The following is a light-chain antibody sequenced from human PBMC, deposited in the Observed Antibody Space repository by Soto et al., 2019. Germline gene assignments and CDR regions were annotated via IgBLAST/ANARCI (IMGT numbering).Light chain of an antibody. CDR3: QQLKTYPLT. CDR2: AAS. Sequence: IQLTQSPSSLSASVGDRVTITCRASQGISSYLAWYQQKPGKAPELLIYAASTLQSGVPSRFSGSGSGTDFTLTIRNLQPEDFASYFCQQLKTYPLTFGGGTKWIS. J-gene: IGKJ4*01. V-gene: IGKV1-9*01. CDR1: QGISSY.